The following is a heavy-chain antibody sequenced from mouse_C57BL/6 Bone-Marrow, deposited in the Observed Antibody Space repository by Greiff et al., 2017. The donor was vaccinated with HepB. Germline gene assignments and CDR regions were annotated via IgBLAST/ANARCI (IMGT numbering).Heavy chain of an antibody. J-gene: IGHJ4*01. CDR1: GFTFSDYG. V-gene: IGHV5-15*01. D-gene: IGHD1-1*01. Sequence: DVMLVESGGGLVQPGGSLKLSCAASGFTFSDYGMAWVRQAPRKGPEWVAFISNLAYSIYYADTVTGRFTISRENAKNTLYLEMSSLMSEDTAMYYCARLNYGNAMDYWGQGTSVTVSS. CDR2: ISNLAYSI. CDR3: ARLNYGNAMDY.